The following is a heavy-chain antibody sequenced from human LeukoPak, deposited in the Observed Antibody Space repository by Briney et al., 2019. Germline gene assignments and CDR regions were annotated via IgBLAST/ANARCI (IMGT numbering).Heavy chain of an antibody. CDR2: VYYSGTS. CDR3: ARGMRGDDYGDYGPLDY. D-gene: IGHD4-17*01. J-gene: IGHJ4*02. Sequence: SETLPLTCTVSGGSISSRSYLWGWIRQSPGKGLEWIGSVYYSGTSYYNPSLRGRVTISVDTSKNQFSLRLNSVTAGDTAVYYCARGMRGDDYGDYGPLDYWGQGTLVTVSS. V-gene: IGHV4-39*01. CDR1: GGSISSRSYL.